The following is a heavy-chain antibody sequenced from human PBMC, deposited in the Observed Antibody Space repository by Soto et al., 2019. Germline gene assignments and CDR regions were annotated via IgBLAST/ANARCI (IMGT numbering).Heavy chain of an antibody. CDR1: GFTFSSYG. J-gene: IGHJ4*02. CDR2: IWYDGSNK. CDR3: ARDYAMVLSGTSDY. V-gene: IGHV3-33*01. Sequence: QVQLVESGGGVVQPGRSLRLSCAASGFTFSSYGMHWVRQAPGKGXXWVAVIWYDGSNKYYADSVKGRFTISRDNSKNTLYLQMNSLRAEDTAVYYCARDYAMVLSGTSDYWGQGTLVTVSS. D-gene: IGHD3-10*01.